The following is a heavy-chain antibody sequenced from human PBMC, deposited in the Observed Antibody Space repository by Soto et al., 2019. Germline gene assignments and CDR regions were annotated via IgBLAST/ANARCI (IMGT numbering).Heavy chain of an antibody. Sequence: GGSLRLSCSASGFTFSSYAMHWVRQAPGKGLEYVSAISSNGGSTYYADSVKGRFTISRDNSKNTLYLQMSSLTPEDTAVYYCVKGPYISSTHYFDYWGQGTLVTVS. J-gene: IGHJ4*02. D-gene: IGHD6-6*01. CDR3: VKGPYISSTHYFDY. V-gene: IGHV3-64D*06. CDR1: GFTFSSYA. CDR2: ISSNGGST.